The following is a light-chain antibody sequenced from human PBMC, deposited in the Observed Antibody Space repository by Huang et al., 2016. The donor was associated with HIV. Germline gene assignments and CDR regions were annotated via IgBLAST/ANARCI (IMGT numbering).Light chain of an antibody. Sequence: GTLSCRASQRVTTHYLAGYQQKPGQAPRLVIYGACNRATGIPDRFRGSGSGTDFTLTISRLEPEEVAGYYCQQYGSSPGTFGQGTKLEIK. CDR3: QQYGSSPGT. V-gene: IGKV3-20*01. CDR1: QRVTTHY. J-gene: IGKJ2*01. CDR2: GAC.